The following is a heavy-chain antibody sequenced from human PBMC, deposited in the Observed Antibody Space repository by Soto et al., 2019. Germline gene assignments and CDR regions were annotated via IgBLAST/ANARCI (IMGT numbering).Heavy chain of an antibody. CDR3: ARDLFAGI. CDR2: ISTTSGFT. V-gene: IGHV3-11*05. D-gene: IGHD3-16*01. J-gene: IGHJ6*02. CDR1: GVSFRDYY. Sequence: LAGSMRLSCAASGVSFRDYYMGLIRQAPGKGLEWVSYISTTSGFTKYADSVKGRFTISRDNAKNSLYLQMNSLRAEDTAVYYCARDLFAGIWGQGPTVTVSS.